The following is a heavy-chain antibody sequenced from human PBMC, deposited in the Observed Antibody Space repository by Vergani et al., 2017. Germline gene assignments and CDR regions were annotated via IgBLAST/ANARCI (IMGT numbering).Heavy chain of an antibody. Sequence: QVQLVQSGAEVKKPGASVKVSCKASGYTFTSYGISWVRQAPGPGLEWMGWISAYNGNTNYAQKLQGRVTMTTDTSTSTAYMELRSMRSDDTAVYYCARDRYHCWSGYSVDYLDVWGKGTTVTVSS. CDR3: ARDRYHCWSGYSVDYLDV. J-gene: IGHJ6*03. D-gene: IGHD3-3*01. CDR1: GYTFTSYG. V-gene: IGHV1-18*01. CDR2: ISAYNGNT.